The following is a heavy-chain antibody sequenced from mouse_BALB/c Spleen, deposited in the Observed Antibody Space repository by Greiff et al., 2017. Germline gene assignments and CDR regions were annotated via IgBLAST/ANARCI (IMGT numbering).Heavy chain of an antibody. CDR3: ARSLYYGYDRYAMDY. V-gene: IGHV1-80*01. D-gene: IGHD2-2*01. CDR2: IYPGDGDT. CDR1: GYAFSSYW. J-gene: IGHJ4*01. Sequence: QVQLKESGAELVRPGSSVQISCKASGYAFSSYWMNWVKQRPGQGLEWIGQIYPGDGDTNYNGKFKGKATLTADKSSSTAYMQLSSLTSEDSAVYFCARSLYYGYDRYAMDYWGQGTSVTVSS.